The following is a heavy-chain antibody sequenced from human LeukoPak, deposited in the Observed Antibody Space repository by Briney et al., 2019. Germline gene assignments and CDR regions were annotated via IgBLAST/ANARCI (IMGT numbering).Heavy chain of an antibody. V-gene: IGHV4-30-4*08. CDR3: ARDLHTPGDYGDYGSPPNWFDP. Sequence: SRTLSLTCTVSGGSISSGDYYWSWIRQPPGKGLEWIGYIYYSGSTYYNPSLKSRVTISVDTSKNQFSLKLSSVTAADTAVYYCARDLHTPGDYGDYGSPPNWFDPWGQGTLVTVSS. D-gene: IGHD4-17*01. CDR2: IYYSGST. J-gene: IGHJ5*02. CDR1: GGSISSGDYY.